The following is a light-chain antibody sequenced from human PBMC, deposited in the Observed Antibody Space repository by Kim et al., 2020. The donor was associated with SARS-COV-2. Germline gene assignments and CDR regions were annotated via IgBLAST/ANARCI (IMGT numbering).Light chain of an antibody. CDR1: SSDVGGYNF. CDR3: SSYTSSSTSYV. Sequence: QSITISCTGTSSDVGGYNFVSWYQHHPGKAPKLMIYDVSKRPSGVSNRFSGPKSGNTASLTISGLQAEDEADYYCSSYTSSSTSYVFGTGTKVTVL. J-gene: IGLJ1*01. V-gene: IGLV2-14*03. CDR2: DVS.